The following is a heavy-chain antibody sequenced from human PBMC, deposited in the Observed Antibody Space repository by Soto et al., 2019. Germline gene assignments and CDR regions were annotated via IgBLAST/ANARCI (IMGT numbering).Heavy chain of an antibody. D-gene: IGHD5-12*01. Sequence: QLQLQESGSGLVKPSQTLSLTCAVSGGSISSGGYSWSWIRQPPGKGLEWIGYIYHSGSTYYNPSLKSRATISVDRSTNQFSLKLSSVTAADTAVYYCSAGGGLPRYYWGQGTLVTVSS. CDR3: SAGGGLPRYY. CDR1: GGSISSGGYS. CDR2: IYHSGST. J-gene: IGHJ4*02. V-gene: IGHV4-30-2*01.